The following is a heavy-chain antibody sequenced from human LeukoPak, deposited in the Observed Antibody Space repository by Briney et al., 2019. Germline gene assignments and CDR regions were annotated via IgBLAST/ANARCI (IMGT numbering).Heavy chain of an antibody. D-gene: IGHD3-10*01. V-gene: IGHV3-30*03. CDR1: GFTFSSFS. J-gene: IGHJ4*02. CDR3: ARDFMGYGSGSYFDY. CDR2: ISYDGSNK. Sequence: PGRSLRLSCAATGFTFSSFSMHWVRQAPGKGLEWVAVISYDGSNKYYADSVKGRFTISRDNSKNTLYLQMNSLRAEDTAVYYCARDFMGYGSGSYFDYWGQGTLVTVSS.